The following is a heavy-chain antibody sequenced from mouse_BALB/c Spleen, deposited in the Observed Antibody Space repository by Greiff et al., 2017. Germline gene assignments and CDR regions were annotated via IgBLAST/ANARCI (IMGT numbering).Heavy chain of an antibody. V-gene: IGHV1-4*01. J-gene: IGHJ1*01. CDR2: INPSSGYT. D-gene: IGHD1-1*01. CDR1: GYTFTSYT. Sequence: LVETGAELARPGASVKMSCKASGYTFTSYTMHWVKQRPGQGLEWIGYINPSSGYTNYNQKFKDKATLTADKSSSTAYMQLSSLTSEDSAVYYCARATVVDYWYFDVWGAGTTVTVSS. CDR3: ARATVVDYWYFDV.